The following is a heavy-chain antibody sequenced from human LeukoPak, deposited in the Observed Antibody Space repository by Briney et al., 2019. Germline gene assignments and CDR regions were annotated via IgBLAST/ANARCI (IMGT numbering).Heavy chain of an antibody. V-gene: IGHV3-30-3*01. J-gene: IGHJ4*02. Sequence: GGSLRLSCAAPGFTFSSYAMHWVRQAPGKGLEWVAVISYDGSNKYYADSVKGRFTISRDNSKNTLYLQMNSLRDEDTAVYYCASAPYYFSNYWGQGTLVTVSS. CDR3: ASAPYYFSNY. CDR2: ISYDGSNK. CDR1: GFTFSSYA. D-gene: IGHD2-2*01.